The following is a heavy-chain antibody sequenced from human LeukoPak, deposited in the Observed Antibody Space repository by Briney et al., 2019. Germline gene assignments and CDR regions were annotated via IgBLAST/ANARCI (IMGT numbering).Heavy chain of an antibody. CDR1: GGSISSYY. D-gene: IGHD5-18*01. CDR2: IYTSGST. Sequence: SETLSLTCTVSGGSISSYYWSWIRQPPGKGLEWIGDIYTSGSTNYNPSLKSRVTISGDTSKNQFSLKVTSVTAADTAVYYCARRDKASRRVDDWFDPWGQGTLVSVSS. CDR3: ARRDKASRRVDDWFDP. J-gene: IGHJ5*02. V-gene: IGHV4-4*08.